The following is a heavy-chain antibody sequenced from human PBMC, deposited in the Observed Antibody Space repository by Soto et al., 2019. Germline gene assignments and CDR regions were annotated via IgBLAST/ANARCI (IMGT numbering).Heavy chain of an antibody. CDR3: ARNRRADTPYSDY. CDR2: ISYDGNKK. V-gene: IGHV3-30*03. Sequence: PGGSLRLSCAASGFTFNNYDMHWVRQAPGKGLEWVAFISYDGNKKYYGDSVKGRFTISRDNANNTLFLQMNSLRLEDTAVYYCARNRRADTPYSDYWGRGTLVTVSS. CDR1: GFTFNNYD. J-gene: IGHJ4*02. D-gene: IGHD6-19*01.